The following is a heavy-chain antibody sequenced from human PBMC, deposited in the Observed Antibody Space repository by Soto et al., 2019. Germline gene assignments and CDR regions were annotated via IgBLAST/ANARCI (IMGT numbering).Heavy chain of an antibody. CDR1: GGSISSYY. Sequence: QVRLQESGPGLVKPSETLSLTCTVSGGSISSYYWRWIRQPPGKGLVWIGYIYYSGSTDYDPSLNSRVTISVDTSKNQFSLKLSSVTAADTAVYYCARRWGTYFDFWGQGTLVTVSS. D-gene: IGHD7-27*01. CDR2: IYYSGST. V-gene: IGHV4-59*01. CDR3: ARRWGTYFDF. J-gene: IGHJ4*02.